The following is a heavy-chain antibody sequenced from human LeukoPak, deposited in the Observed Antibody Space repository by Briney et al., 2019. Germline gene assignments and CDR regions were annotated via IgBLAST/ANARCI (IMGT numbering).Heavy chain of an antibody. CDR3: ARGWSSSSHRIYDILTGYYRGDWFDP. CDR1: GGSFSGYY. Sequence: SETLSLTCAVYGGSFSGYYWSWIRQPPGKGLEWIGEINHSGSTNYNPSLKSRVTISVDTSKNQFSLKLSSVTAADTAVYYCARGWSSSSHRIYDILTGYYRGDWFDPWGQGTLVTVSS. D-gene: IGHD3-9*01. V-gene: IGHV4-34*01. J-gene: IGHJ5*02. CDR2: INHSGST.